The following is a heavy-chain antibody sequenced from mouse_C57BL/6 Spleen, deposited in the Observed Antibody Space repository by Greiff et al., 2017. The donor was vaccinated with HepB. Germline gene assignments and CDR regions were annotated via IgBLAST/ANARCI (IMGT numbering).Heavy chain of an antibody. CDR1: GYTFTSYW. Sequence: EVQLQQSGTVLARPGASVKMSCKTSGYTFTSYWMHWVKQRPGQGLEWRGAIYPGNSDTSYNQKFKGKVKLTAVTSASTAYMELSSLTNEDSAVYYCTRSLGHSYFDYWGQGTTLTVSS. D-gene: IGHD4-1*01. J-gene: IGHJ2*01. CDR3: TRSLGHSYFDY. V-gene: IGHV1-5*01. CDR2: IYPGNSDT.